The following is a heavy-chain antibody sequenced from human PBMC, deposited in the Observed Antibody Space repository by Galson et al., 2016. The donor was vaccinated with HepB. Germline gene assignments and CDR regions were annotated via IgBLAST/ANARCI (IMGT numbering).Heavy chain of an antibody. CDR3: ARDIYEGAMDV. CDR2: ISSVGRT. Sequence: SLRLSCAASGFSVSRNYMTWVRQAPGKGLEWVSSISSVGRTYYADSVKGRFTIPRDNSRNTPLLQRNGLRADDTAVYYCARDIYEGAMDVWGKGTTVTVSS. D-gene: IGHD5/OR15-5a*01. J-gene: IGHJ6*03. CDR1: GFSVSRNY. V-gene: IGHV3-53*01.